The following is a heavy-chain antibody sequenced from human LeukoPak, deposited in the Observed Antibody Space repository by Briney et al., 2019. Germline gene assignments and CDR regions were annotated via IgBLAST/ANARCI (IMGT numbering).Heavy chain of an antibody. CDR2: IKLDGTEK. Sequence: AGGSLRLSCAASGFTFSSYWMHWVRQAPGKGLEWVANIKLDGTEKYYVDSVKGRFTISRDNAKNSLYLQMNSLRAEDTAVYYCAGDRFYFGVWGQGTLVTVSS. V-gene: IGHV3-7*05. J-gene: IGHJ4*02. CDR3: AGDRFYFGV. CDR1: GFTFSSYW. D-gene: IGHD3-16*01.